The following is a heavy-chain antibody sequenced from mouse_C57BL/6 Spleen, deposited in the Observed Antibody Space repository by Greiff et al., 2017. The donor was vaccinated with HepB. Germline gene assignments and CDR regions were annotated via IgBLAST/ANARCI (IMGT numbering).Heavy chain of an antibody. J-gene: IGHJ2*01. V-gene: IGHV1-22*01. CDR1: GYTFTDYN. CDR3: TRSYYSNYFDY. D-gene: IGHD2-5*01. Sequence: EVQLQQSGPELVKPGASVKMSCKASGYTFTDYNMHWVKQSHGKSLEWIGYINPNNGGTSYNQKFKGKATLTVNKSSSTAYMELRSLTSEDSAVYYCTRSYYSNYFDYWGQGTTLTVSS. CDR2: INPNNGGT.